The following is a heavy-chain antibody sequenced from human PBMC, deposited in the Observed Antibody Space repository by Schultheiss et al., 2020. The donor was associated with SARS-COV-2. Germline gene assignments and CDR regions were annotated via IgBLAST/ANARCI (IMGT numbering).Heavy chain of an antibody. CDR1: GFTFSSYA. V-gene: IGHV3-7*01. Sequence: GGSLRLSCAASGFTFSSYAMHWVRQAPGKGLEWVANIKQDGSEKYYVDSVKGRFTISRDNAKNSLYLQMNSLRAEDTAVYYCARTVLPTVTTGYDYWGQGTLVTVSS. J-gene: IGHJ4*02. D-gene: IGHD4-11*01. CDR2: IKQDGSEK. CDR3: ARTVLPTVTTGYDY.